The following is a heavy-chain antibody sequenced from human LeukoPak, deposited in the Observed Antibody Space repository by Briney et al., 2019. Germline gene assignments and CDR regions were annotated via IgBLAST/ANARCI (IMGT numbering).Heavy chain of an antibody. D-gene: IGHD3-3*01. CDR2: ISGSGGST. V-gene: IGHV3-23*01. J-gene: IGHJ4*02. CDR3: AKDVTYDFWSGYSKHFDY. CDR1: GFTFSSYA. Sequence: GGSLRLSCAASGFTFSSYAMSWVRQAPRKGLEWVSAISGSGGSTYYADSVKGRFTISRDNSKNTLYLQMNSLRAEDTAVYYCAKDVTYDFWSGYSKHFDYWGQGTLVTVSS.